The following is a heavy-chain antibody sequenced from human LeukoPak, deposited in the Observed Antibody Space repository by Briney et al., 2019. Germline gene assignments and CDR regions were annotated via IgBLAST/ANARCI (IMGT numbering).Heavy chain of an antibody. D-gene: IGHD6-6*01. CDR1: GYTLTELS. CDR2: INPTGGST. CDR3: ARRIAGRLINDAFDI. Sequence: ASVKVSCKVSGYTLTELSMHWVRQAPGQGLEWMGLINPTGGSTGYAQKFQGRVTMTRDMSTSTDYMELSRLRSDDTAVHYCARRIAGRLINDAFDIWGQGTMVTVSS. V-gene: IGHV1-46*01. J-gene: IGHJ3*02.